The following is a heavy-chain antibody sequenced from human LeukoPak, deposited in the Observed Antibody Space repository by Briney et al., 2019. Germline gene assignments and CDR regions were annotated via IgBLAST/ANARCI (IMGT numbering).Heavy chain of an antibody. CDR2: ISSSGST. D-gene: IGHD3-16*01. V-gene: IGHV4-59*01. Sequence: SETLSLTCTVPVSGDSFSSYHWSWLRQPPGKGLEWIGYISSSGSTSYNTSLKSRVTISVDTSKNQFSLKLSSVTAADTAVYYCARVGRGDHTWGSYSCDHWGQGTLVSVSS. CDR3: ARVGRGDHTWGSYSCDH. J-gene: IGHJ1*01. CDR1: GDSFSSYH.